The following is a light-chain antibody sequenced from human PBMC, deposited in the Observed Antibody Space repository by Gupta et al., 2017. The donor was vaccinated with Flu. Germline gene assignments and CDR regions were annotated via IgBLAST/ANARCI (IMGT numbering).Light chain of an antibody. V-gene: IGKV1-39*01. Sequence: GDRATITCRASQSITTYLDWYQQKPGKAPKLLIYAASTMASGVPARFSGSGSGTEFTLSISSLQPEDFAVYYCQQSYNSPRTFGQGTKVEIK. J-gene: IGKJ1*01. CDR3: QQSYNSPRT. CDR2: AAS. CDR1: QSITTY.